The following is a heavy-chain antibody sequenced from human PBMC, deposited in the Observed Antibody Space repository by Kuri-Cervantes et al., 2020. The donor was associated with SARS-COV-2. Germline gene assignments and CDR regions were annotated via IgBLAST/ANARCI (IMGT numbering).Heavy chain of an antibody. CDR3: ARGGGYTGPNNYWFDP. J-gene: IGHJ5*02. Sequence: GGSLRLSCAASGFTFSSHWMYWVRQVPGKGLVWVSRSNSDGTFTTYAGSVEGRFTISRDNAKNTLYLQMNSLRAEDTALYYCARGGGYTGPNNYWFDPWGQGTLVTVSS. V-gene: IGHV3-74*03. CDR2: SNSDGTFT. D-gene: IGHD2-2*02. CDR1: GFTFSSHW.